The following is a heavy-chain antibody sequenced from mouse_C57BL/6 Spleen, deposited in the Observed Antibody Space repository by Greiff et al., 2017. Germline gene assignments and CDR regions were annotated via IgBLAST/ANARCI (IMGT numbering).Heavy chain of an antibody. J-gene: IGHJ4*01. V-gene: IGHV1-50*01. CDR1: GYTFTSYW. D-gene: IGHD1-1*01. CDR3: ARGYGSSYDDAMDY. CDR2: IDPSDSYT. Sequence: QVQLQQPGAELVKPGASVKLSCKASGYTFTSYWMQWVKQRPGQGLEWIGEIDPSDSYTNYNQKFKGKATLTVDTSSSTAYMQLSSLTSADSAVYYWARGYGSSYDDAMDYWGQGTSVTVSS.